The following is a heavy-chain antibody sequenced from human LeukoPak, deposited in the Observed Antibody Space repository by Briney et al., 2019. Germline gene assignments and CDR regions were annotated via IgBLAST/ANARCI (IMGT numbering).Heavy chain of an antibody. J-gene: IGHJ5*02. CDR3: ARRSYGDYEAWFDP. V-gene: IGHV4-59*01. CDR1: GGSISNYY. CDR2: IYYTGST. Sequence: SETLSLTCSVSGGSISNYYWTWIRQPPGKGLEWIGYIYYTGSTNYNPSLKSRVTMSVVTSKNQFPLKLSSVTAADTAVYYCARRSYGDYEAWFDPWGQGTLVTVSS. D-gene: IGHD4-17*01.